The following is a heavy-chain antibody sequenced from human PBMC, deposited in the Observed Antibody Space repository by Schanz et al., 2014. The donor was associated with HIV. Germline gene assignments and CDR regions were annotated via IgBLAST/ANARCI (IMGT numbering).Heavy chain of an antibody. CDR1: GFTFSDYS. CDR2: ISATGAYI. J-gene: IGHJ5*02. CDR3: VGHGSSSS. D-gene: IGHD6-6*01. Sequence: EVQLAESGGGLVKPGGSLRLSCAGSGFTFSDYSMTWVRQAPGKGLEWVAFISATGAYIYYADSVKGRFTISRDNAKKTLYLQMNSLRAEDTAVYYCVGHGSSSSWGLGTLVTVSS. V-gene: IGHV3-21*04.